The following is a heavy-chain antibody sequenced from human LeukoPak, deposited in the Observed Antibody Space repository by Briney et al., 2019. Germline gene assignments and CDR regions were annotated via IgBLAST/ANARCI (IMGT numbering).Heavy chain of an antibody. J-gene: IGHJ6*02. V-gene: IGHV3-74*01. CDR3: VRGLQGPDV. Sequence: TGGSRRLSCAASGFTFTSYWMHWVRQAPGKGLVWVSRINSDGSSTIFADSVRGRFTISRDNAKNTLYLQMNSLRAEDTAVYYCVRGLQGPDVWGQGTTVTVSS. D-gene: IGHD4-11*01. CDR1: GFTFTSYW. CDR2: INSDGSST.